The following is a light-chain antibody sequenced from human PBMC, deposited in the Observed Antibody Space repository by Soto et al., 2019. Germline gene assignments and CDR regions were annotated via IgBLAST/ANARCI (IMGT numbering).Light chain of an antibody. Sequence: QSALTQPPSASGSPGQSVTISCTGTSSDVGGYNYVSWFQQHPGKAPKLIIHEVNQRPSGVLDRFSGSKSGNTASLTVSGLQAEDEGTYYCSSYGGYNNVVFGTGTKLTVL. CDR3: SSYGGYNNVV. J-gene: IGLJ1*01. CDR1: SSDVGGYNY. V-gene: IGLV2-8*01. CDR2: EVN.